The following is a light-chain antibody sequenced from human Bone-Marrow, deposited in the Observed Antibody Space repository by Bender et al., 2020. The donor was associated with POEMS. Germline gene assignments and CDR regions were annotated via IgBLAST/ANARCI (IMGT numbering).Light chain of an antibody. CDR2: DDI. J-gene: IGLJ2*01. CDR3: QVWDSTSDLVV. CDR1: VLATSY. V-gene: IGLV3-21*02. Sequence: SSELTQPSSVSVSPGQTARITCSGDVLATSYARWFQQKPGQAPLLVVYDDIDRPSGIPDRFSGSNSGNTATLTISRVEAGDEADYYCQVWDSTSDLVVFGGGTKLTVL.